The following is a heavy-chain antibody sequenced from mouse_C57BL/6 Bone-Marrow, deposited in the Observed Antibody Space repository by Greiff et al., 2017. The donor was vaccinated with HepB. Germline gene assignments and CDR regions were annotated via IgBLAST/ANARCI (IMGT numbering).Heavy chain of an antibody. CDR2: IDPETGGT. CDR3: ARSLYYGNYGFAY. D-gene: IGHD2-1*01. J-gene: IGHJ3*01. Sequence: VQLQQSGAELVRPGASVTLSCKASGYTFTDYEMHWVKQTPVHGLEWIGAIDPETGGTAYNQKFKGKATLTVDTSSSTAYMQLSSLTSEDSAVYYCARSLYYGNYGFAYWGQGTLVTVSA. V-gene: IGHV1-15*01. CDR1: GYTFTDYE.